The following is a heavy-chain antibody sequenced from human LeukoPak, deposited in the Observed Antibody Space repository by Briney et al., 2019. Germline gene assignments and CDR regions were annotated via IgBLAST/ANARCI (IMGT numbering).Heavy chain of an antibody. CDR2: MNPNRGNT. CDR3: ARGYSTDFDY. Sequence: ASVKLSCKASGGTFTSYDINWVPEATGQGLEWMGWMNPNRGNTGYAQKFQCRVTITRNTTISTAYMELSSLRSEDTAVYYCARGYSTDFDYWGQGTLVTVSS. J-gene: IGHJ4*02. V-gene: IGHV1-8*03. CDR1: GGTFTSYD. D-gene: IGHD4-23*01.